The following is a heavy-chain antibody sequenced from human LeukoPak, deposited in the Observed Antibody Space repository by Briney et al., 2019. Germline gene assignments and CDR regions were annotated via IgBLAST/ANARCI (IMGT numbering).Heavy chain of an antibody. Sequence: GGSLRLSCAASGFTFSSYAMHWVRQAPGKGLEWVAVISYDGSNKYYAASVKGRFTISRDNSKNTLYLQMNSLRAEDTAVYYCAGYCSSTSCYTVEVFNFDYWGQGTLVTVSS. J-gene: IGHJ4*02. D-gene: IGHD2-2*02. CDR3: AGYCSSTSCYTVEVFNFDY. CDR1: GFTFSSYA. CDR2: ISYDGSNK. V-gene: IGHV3-30-3*01.